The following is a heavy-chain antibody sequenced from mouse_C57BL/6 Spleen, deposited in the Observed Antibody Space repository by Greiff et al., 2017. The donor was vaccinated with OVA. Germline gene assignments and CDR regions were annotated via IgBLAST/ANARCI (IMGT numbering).Heavy chain of an antibody. CDR1: GYTFTDHT. V-gene: IGHV1-78*01. CDR3: AREIYYGSSYWYFDV. CDR2: IYPRDGST. J-gene: IGHJ1*03. D-gene: IGHD1-1*01. Sequence: VQLQQSDAELVKPGASVKISCKVSGYTFTDHTIHWMKQRPEQGLEWIGYIYPRDGSTKYNEKFEGKATLTADKSSSTAYMQLNSLTSEDSAVYFCAREIYYGSSYWYFDVWGTGTTVTVSS.